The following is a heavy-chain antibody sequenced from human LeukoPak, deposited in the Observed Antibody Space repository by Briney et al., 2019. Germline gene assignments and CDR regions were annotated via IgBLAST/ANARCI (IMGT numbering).Heavy chain of an antibody. D-gene: IGHD5-18*01. V-gene: IGHV4-59*01. J-gene: IGHJ6*03. Sequence: SETLSHTCAVYGVYFSGYYWSWIRQPPRKGLAWIGYMYYSGCTNFNPSLKSRVTISLDTSRNQFSLKLTSVSAADTAVYYCARTTEGGYTYGYFYYNYMDVWGKGTTVTISS. CDR2: MYYSGCT. CDR1: GVYFSGYY. CDR3: ARTTEGGYTYGYFYYNYMDV.